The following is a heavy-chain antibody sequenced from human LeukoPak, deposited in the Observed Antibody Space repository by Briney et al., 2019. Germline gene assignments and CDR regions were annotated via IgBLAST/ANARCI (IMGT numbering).Heavy chain of an antibody. J-gene: IGHJ6*03. CDR3: ARGVLEWLSRNYYMDV. V-gene: IGHV1-69*05. CDR2: IIPIFGTA. CDR1: GGTFSSYA. Sequence: SVKVSCKASGGTFSSYAISWVRQAPGQGVEWMGGIIPIFGTANYAQKFQGRVTITTDESTSTAYMELSSLRSEDTAVYYCARGVLEWLSRNYYMDVWGKGTTVTVSS. D-gene: IGHD3-3*01.